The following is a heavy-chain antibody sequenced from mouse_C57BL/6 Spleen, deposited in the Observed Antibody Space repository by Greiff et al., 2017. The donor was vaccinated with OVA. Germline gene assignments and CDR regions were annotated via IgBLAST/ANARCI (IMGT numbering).Heavy chain of an antibody. Sequence: QVQLQQSGAELVKPGASVKISCKASGYAFSSYWMNWVKQRPGKGLEWIGQIYPGDGDTNYNGKFKGKATLTADKSSSTAYMQLSSLTSEDSAVYFCARGGQLRLPAWFAYWGQGTLVTVSA. J-gene: IGHJ3*01. CDR1: GYAFSSYW. CDR2: IYPGDGDT. CDR3: ARGGQLRLPAWFAY. D-gene: IGHD3-2*02. V-gene: IGHV1-80*01.